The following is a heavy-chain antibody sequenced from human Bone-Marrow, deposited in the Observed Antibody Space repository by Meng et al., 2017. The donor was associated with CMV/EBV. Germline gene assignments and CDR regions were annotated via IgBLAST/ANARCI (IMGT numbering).Heavy chain of an antibody. CDR2: IRSKTNNYTT. CDR1: GFPFSGSA. V-gene: IGHV3-73*01. Sequence: GESLKISCAASGFPFSGSAVHWVRQASGKGLEWVGRIRSKTNNYTTSYAVSVTGRFTISRDDLKNTAYLQMTSLKTEDTAMYYCTTDCSSSACYSLWFDPWGQGTLVTCSS. D-gene: IGHD2-2*01. J-gene: IGHJ5*02. CDR3: TTDCSSSACYSLWFDP.